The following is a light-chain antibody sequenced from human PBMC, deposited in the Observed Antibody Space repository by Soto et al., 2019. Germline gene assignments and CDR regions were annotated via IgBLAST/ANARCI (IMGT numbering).Light chain of an antibody. Sequence: QSVLTQPPSASGTPGQRVTISCSGSTSNIGSNDVNWYQQLPGTAPKLLIYSNNERPSGVPDRFSGSKSGTSDSLAISGLQSEDEADYYCATWDDSLNVWVFGGGTKLTVL. J-gene: IGLJ3*02. CDR3: ATWDDSLNVWV. CDR2: SNN. V-gene: IGLV1-44*01. CDR1: TSNIGSND.